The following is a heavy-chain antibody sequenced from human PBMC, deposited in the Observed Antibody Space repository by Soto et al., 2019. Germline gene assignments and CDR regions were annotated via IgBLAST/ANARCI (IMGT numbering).Heavy chain of an antibody. CDR3: ARARWYDAFDV. Sequence: SETLSLTCAVSGFFISSGNYWGWIRKPPGKGLEWIGSIFHGGNTYYNPSLKSRVTTSVDMSKNQFSLELNSVTAADTAVYYCARARWYDAFDVWGQGTVVTVSS. CDR2: IFHGGNT. D-gene: IGHD2-15*01. J-gene: IGHJ3*01. CDR1: GFFISSGNY. V-gene: IGHV4-38-2*01.